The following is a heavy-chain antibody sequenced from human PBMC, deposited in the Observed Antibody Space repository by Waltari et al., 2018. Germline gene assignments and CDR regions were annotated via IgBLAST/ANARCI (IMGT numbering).Heavy chain of an antibody. D-gene: IGHD2-2*01. CDR2: ISAYNGNT. CDR1: GSPFPSYG. Sequence: QVQLVQSGAEVKKPGASVKVSCTASGSPFPSYGLPCVRQAPGQGLEWMGWISAYNGNTNYAQKLQGRVTMTTDTSTSTAYMELRSLRSDDTAVYYCASSTSCYACFDYWGQGTLVTVSS. V-gene: IGHV1-18*01. CDR3: ASSTSCYACFDY. J-gene: IGHJ4*02.